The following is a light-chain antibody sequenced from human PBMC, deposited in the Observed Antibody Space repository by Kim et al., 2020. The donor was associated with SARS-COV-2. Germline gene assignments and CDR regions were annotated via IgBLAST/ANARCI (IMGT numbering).Light chain of an antibody. CDR2: AAS. V-gene: IGKV1-39*01. CDR3: QQSYITQFT. CDR1: QSISSH. J-gene: IGKJ3*01. Sequence: DIQMTQSPSSLSASVGDRVTITCRTTQSISSHLNWYQQKPGRAPKLLISAASTLQGGVPSRFSGSGSETDFTLTISSLQPEDFATYFCQQSYITQFTCGPETKVDIK.